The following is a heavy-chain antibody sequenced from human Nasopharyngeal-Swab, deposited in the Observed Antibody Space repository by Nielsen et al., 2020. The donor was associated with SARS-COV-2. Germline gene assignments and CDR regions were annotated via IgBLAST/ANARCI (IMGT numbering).Heavy chain of an antibody. J-gene: IGHJ4*02. V-gene: IGHV3-21*01. Sequence: GESLKISCAASGFVFSIYGMNWVRQVPGKGLEWVSSISSRSSNIYYADSVKGRFTISRDNAKNSLYLQMNSLRAEDTAVYYCARDIGGGRYGSDYWGQGTLVTVSS. CDR2: ISSRSSNI. CDR1: GFVFSIYG. CDR3: ARDIGGGRYGSDY. D-gene: IGHD3-16*01.